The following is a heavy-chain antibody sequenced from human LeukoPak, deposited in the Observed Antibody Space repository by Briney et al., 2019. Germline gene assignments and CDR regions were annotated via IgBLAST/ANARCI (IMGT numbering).Heavy chain of an antibody. CDR1: GFTFSSYS. CDR2: ISSSSSYI. CDR3: AKDSSPDVVVTATLDY. D-gene: IGHD2-21*02. J-gene: IGHJ4*02. V-gene: IGHV3-21*01. Sequence: GGSLRLSCAASGFTFSSYSMNWVRQAPGKGLEWVSSISSSSSYIYYADSVKGRFTISRDNAKNSLYLQMNSLRAEDTAVYYCAKDSSPDVVVTATLDYWGQGTLVTVSS.